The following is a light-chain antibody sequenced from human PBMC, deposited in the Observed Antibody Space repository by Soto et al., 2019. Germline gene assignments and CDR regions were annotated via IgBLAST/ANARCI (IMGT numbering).Light chain of an antibody. CDR3: QHTYGVPFT. CDR2: AAT. V-gene: IGKV1-39*01. Sequence: DIQLTQSPSSLSASVGDRVTITCRASQSIGTYLNWYLQKPGKAPQLLIFAATSLQSGVSPRFSGSGSGTDFALTISSLQSEDLATYICQHTYGVPFTFGPGTNVGIK. CDR1: QSIGTY. J-gene: IGKJ3*01.